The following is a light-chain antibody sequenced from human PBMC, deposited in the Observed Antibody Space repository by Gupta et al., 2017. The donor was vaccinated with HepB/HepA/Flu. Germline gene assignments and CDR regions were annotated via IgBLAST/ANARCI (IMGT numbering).Light chain of an antibody. CDR3: QQHDKLPLN. Sequence: DIQMTQSPSSLSASVGDRVTITCQASQDISNSLNWYQQKPGKAPKLLIYDASNLDAGVPSRFSGSGSGTDFSFTIRSLRPEDIATYYCQQHDKLPLNFGGGTRVEIK. J-gene: IGKJ4*01. CDR2: DAS. CDR1: QDISNS. V-gene: IGKV1-33*01.